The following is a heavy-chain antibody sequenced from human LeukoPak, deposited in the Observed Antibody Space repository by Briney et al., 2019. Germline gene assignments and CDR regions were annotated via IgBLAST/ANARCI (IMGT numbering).Heavy chain of an antibody. D-gene: IGHD6-19*01. Sequence: GGSLRLSCAASGFTFSSYSMNWVRQAPGKGLEWVSCISSSSSTIYYADSVKGRFTISRDNAKNSLYLQTNSLRDEDTAVYYCARGGSGYSSGWYGYWGQGTLVTVSS. CDR3: ARGGSGYSSGWYGY. CDR1: GFTFSSYS. J-gene: IGHJ4*02. V-gene: IGHV3-48*02. CDR2: ISSSSSTI.